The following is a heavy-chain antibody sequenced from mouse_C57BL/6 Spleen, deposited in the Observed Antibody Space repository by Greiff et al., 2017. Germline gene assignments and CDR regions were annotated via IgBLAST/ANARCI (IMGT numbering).Heavy chain of an antibody. Sequence: EVHLVESGPGLVKPSQSLSLTCSVTGYSITSGYYWNWIRQFPGNKLEWMGYISYDGSNNYNPSLKNRISITRDTSKNQFFLKLNSVTTEDTATYYCARDSAPYYYGSSYWYFDVWGTGTTVTVSS. D-gene: IGHD1-1*01. CDR2: ISYDGSN. J-gene: IGHJ1*03. CDR1: GYSITSGYY. CDR3: ARDSAPYYYGSSYWYFDV. V-gene: IGHV3-6*01.